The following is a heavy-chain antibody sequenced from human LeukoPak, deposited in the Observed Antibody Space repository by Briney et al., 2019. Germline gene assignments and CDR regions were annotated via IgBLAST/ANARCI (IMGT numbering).Heavy chain of an antibody. D-gene: IGHD2-8*01. CDR1: GESLNGHY. CDR2: GSERGGT. CDR3: AMNGQNGFSFDP. J-gene: IGHJ5*02. Sequence: SETLSLTCAVYGESLNGHYWSWIRQSPGKGLEWIGEGSERGGTKFNPSLKGRVTISADTSKNQFSLKLSSVTAADTAVYHCAMNGQNGFSFDPWGRGTLVTVSS. V-gene: IGHV4-34*01.